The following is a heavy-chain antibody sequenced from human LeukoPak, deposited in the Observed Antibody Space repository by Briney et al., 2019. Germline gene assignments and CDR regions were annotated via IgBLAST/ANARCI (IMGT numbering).Heavy chain of an antibody. V-gene: IGHV3-7*01. J-gene: IGHJ4*02. D-gene: IGHD1-26*01. CDR2: MRQDGGEI. CDR1: GFTFDDYG. Sequence: GGSLRLSCAASGFTFDDYGMSWVRQAPGKGLEWVANMRQDGGEIYYVDSVKGRFTISRDNAKNSLHLEMNSLRAEDTAVYYCARDKIVGATHFDSWGQGTLVTVSS. CDR3: ARDKIVGATHFDS.